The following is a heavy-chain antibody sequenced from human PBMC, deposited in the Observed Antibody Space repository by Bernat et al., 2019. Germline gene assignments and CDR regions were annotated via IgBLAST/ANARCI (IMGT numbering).Heavy chain of an antibody. CDR3: ATSSSGWYETDAFDI. V-gene: IGHV3-48*03. Sequence: EVQLVESGGGLVQPGGSLRLSCAASGFTFSSYEMNWVRQAPGKGLEWVSYISRSGSTIYYADSVKGRFTISRDNAKNSLYLQRNSLRAEDTAVYYCATSSSGWYETDAFDIGAKGQWSPSLQ. D-gene: IGHD6-19*01. CDR1: GFTFSSYE. J-gene: IGHJ3*02. CDR2: ISRSGSTI.